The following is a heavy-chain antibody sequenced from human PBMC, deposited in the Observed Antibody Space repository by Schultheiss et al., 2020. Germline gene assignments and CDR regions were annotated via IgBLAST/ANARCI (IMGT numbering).Heavy chain of an antibody. CDR2: INSDGSST. Sequence: GGSLRLSCAASGFTFSNAWMNWVRQAPGKGLVWVSRINSDGSSTSYADSVKGRFTISRDNSKNTLYLQMNSLRAEDTAVYYCARTVASVDYWGQGTLVTVSS. V-gene: IGHV3-74*01. CDR1: GFTFSNAW. CDR3: ARTVASVDY. D-gene: IGHD4-11*01. J-gene: IGHJ4*02.